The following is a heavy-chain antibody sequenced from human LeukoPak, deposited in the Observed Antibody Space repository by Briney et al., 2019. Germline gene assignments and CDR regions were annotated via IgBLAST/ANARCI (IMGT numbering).Heavy chain of an antibody. CDR3: ARSYYYDTSGYYL. CDR1: GDSISSRYY. CDR2: IYHSGST. V-gene: IGHV4-38-2*01. D-gene: IGHD3-22*01. Sequence: SETLSLTCAVSGDSISSRYYWGWIRQPPGKGLEWIGSIYHSGSTYYNPSLKSRVPISVDTSKDHFSLKLGSVTAADTSVYYCARSYYYDTSGYYLWGQGTLVTVSS. J-gene: IGHJ5*02.